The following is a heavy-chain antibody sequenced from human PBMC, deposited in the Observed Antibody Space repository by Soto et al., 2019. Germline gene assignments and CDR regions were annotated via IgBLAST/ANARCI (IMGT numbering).Heavy chain of an antibody. V-gene: IGHV3-23*01. J-gene: IGHJ4*02. D-gene: IGHD1-20*01. CDR2: IHIPGGRA. CDR1: GFTFTTSA. CDR3: GGHWYNY. Sequence: GGSLRLSCAASGFTFTTSAISWVRQAPGKGLEWISLIHIPGGRATYADSVRGRFTISIDNSENTVFLQMNSLRAEDTAIYYCGGHWYNYWGQGTLVTVSS.